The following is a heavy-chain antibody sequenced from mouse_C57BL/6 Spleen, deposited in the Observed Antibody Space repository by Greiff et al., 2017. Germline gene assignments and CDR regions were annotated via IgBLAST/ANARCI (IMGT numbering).Heavy chain of an antibody. CDR2: IDPSDSYT. V-gene: IGHV1-69*01. D-gene: IGHD1-1*01. CDR1: GYTFTSYW. Sequence: QVQLQQPGAELVMPGASVKLSCKASGYTFTSYWMHWVKQRPGQGLEWIGEIDPSDSYTNYNQKFKGKSTLTVDKSSSTAYMQLSSLTSEGSAVYYCARSHGSSFYAIDYWGQGTSVTVSS. J-gene: IGHJ4*01. CDR3: ARSHGSSFYAIDY.